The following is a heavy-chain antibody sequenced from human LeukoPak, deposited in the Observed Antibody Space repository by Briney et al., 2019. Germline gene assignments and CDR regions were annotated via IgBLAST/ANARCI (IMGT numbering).Heavy chain of an antibody. CDR3: AITIFGVVPEPYYYMDV. V-gene: IGHV4-38-2*01. CDR1: GYSISSGYY. CDR2: IYHSGST. J-gene: IGHJ6*03. Sequence: SETLSLTCAVSGYSISSGYYWGWIRQPPGKGLEWIGSIYHSGSTYYNPSLKSRVTISVDTSKNQFSLKLSSVTAADTAVYNCAITIFGVVPEPYYYMDVWGKGTTVTVSS. D-gene: IGHD3-3*01.